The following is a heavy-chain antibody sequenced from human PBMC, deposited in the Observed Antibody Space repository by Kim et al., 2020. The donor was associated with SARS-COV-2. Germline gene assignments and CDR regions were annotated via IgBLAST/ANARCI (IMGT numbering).Heavy chain of an antibody. V-gene: IGHV3-23*01. CDR3: AKVRGGSGWRVFDC. Sequence: GGSLRLSCAASGFTLGNTVMSWVRQAPGRGLEWVSTIRATSENLWYADSVNGRFTISRDNPKDTVYLQLDSLRDDDTAVYYCAKVRGGSGWRVFDCGGQGALVPVSS. CDR1: GFTLGNTV. J-gene: IGHJ4*02. CDR2: IRATSENL. D-gene: IGHD1-26*01.